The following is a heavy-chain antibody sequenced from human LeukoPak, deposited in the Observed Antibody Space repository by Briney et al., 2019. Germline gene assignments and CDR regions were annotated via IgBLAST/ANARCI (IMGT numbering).Heavy chain of an antibody. CDR3: ARLSRGAGAAKTFDY. Sequence: PSQTLSLTCTVSGDSISSGSYYWGWIRQPPGKGLEWIGSIYYSGSTYYNPSLKSRVTISVDTSKNQFSLRLASVTAADTAAYYCARLSRGAGAAKTFDYWGQGILVTVSS. CDR1: GDSISSGSYY. D-gene: IGHD6-13*01. CDR2: IYYSGST. V-gene: IGHV4-39*07. J-gene: IGHJ4*02.